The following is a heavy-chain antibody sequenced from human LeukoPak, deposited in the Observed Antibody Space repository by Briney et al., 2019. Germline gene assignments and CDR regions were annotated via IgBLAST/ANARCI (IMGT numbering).Heavy chain of an antibody. CDR2: IIPIFGTA. D-gene: IGHD2-2*01. CDR3: ARGPHRSSTSRAYYYYGMDV. J-gene: IGHJ6*02. Sequence: AASVKVSCKASGGTFSSYAISWVRQAPGQGLEWMGGIIPIFGTANYAQKFQGRVTITADESTSTAYMELSSLRSEDTAVYYCARGPHRSSTSRAYYYYGMDVWGQGTTVTVSS. V-gene: IGHV1-69*13. CDR1: GGTFSSYA.